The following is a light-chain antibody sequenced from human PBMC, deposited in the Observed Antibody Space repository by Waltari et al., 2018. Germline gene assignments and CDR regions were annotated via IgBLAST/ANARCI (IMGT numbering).Light chain of an antibody. CDR1: YSNIGSNV. V-gene: IGLV1-44*01. J-gene: IGLJ3*02. CDR3: ASWDDSLNGHWV. Sequence: QSVLTQPPSASGTPGQRVTISCSGSYSNIGSNVVNWYQQLPGKAPKLLLYRSDRRPSGVPVRFSGSKSGSSASLAIDGLHSEDEADYYCASWDDSLNGHWVFGGGTKVTVL. CDR2: RSD.